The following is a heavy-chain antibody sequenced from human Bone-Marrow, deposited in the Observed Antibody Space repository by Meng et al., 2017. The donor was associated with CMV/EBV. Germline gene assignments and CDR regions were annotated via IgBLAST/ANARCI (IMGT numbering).Heavy chain of an antibody. CDR2: IYSGGST. J-gene: IGHJ3*02. V-gene: IGHV3-53*01. CDR3: VKDPLRYCSSTSCYTILEDAFDI. D-gene: IGHD2-2*02. CDR1: GFTVSSNY. Sequence: GESLKISCTVSGFTVSSNYMNWVRRAPGKGLEWVSVIYSGGSTYYADSVKGRFTISRDNSKNTVYLQMNSLRAEDTAVYYCVKDPLRYCSSTSCYTILEDAFDIWGQGTMVTVSS.